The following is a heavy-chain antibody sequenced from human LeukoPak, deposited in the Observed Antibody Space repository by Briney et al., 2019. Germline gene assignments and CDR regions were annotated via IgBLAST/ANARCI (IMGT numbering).Heavy chain of an antibody. Sequence: ASVKVSCKASGYTFTSYDINWVRQATGQGLEWMGWMNPNSGNTGYAQKFQGRVTITRNTSISTAYMELSSLRSEDTAVYYCARVVVPAAIRLHYYYYMDVWGKGTTVTVSS. V-gene: IGHV1-8*03. CDR2: MNPNSGNT. CDR1: GYTFTSYD. CDR3: ARVVVPAAIRLHYYYYMDV. D-gene: IGHD2-2*02. J-gene: IGHJ6*03.